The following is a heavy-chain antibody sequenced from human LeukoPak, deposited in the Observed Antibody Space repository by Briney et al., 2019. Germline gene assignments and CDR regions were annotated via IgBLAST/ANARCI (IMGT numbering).Heavy chain of an antibody. CDR1: GFTFSSYS. D-gene: IGHD6-6*01. CDR2: ISSTSSYI. Sequence: GGSLRLSCAASGFTFSSYSMNWVRQAPGKGLEWVSSISSTSSYIYYVDSVKGRFTISRDNAKNSLYLQMNSLRAEDTAVYYCARGIATSSGVDYWGQGTLGTVSA. J-gene: IGHJ4*02. V-gene: IGHV3-21*01. CDR3: ARGIATSSGVDY.